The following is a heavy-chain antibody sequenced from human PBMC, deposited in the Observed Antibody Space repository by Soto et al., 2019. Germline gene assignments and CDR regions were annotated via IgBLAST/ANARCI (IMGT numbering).Heavy chain of an antibody. V-gene: IGHV3-15*01. CDR1: GFTFSNAW. Sequence: GGSLRLSCAASGFTFSNAWMSWVRQAPGKGLEWVGRIKSKTDGGTTDYAAPVKGRFTISRDDSKNTLYLQMNSLKTEDTAVYYCTIHKWFYYYGMDVWGQGTTVTVSS. D-gene: IGHD3-22*01. J-gene: IGHJ6*02. CDR3: TIHKWFYYYGMDV. CDR2: IKSKTDGGTT.